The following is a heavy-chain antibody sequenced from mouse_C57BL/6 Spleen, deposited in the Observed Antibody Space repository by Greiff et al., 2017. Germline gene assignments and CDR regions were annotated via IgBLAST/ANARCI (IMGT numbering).Heavy chain of an antibody. CDR1: GYTFTDYE. CDR2: IDPETGGT. CDR3: TLITTVVATDWYFDV. J-gene: IGHJ1*03. V-gene: IGHV1-15*01. Sequence: QVQLQQSGAELVRPGASVTLSCKASGYTFTDYEMHWVKQTPVHGLEWIGAIDPETGGTAYNQKFKGKAILTADKSSSTAYMELRSLTSEDSAVYYCTLITTVVATDWYFDVWGTGTTVTVSS. D-gene: IGHD1-1*01.